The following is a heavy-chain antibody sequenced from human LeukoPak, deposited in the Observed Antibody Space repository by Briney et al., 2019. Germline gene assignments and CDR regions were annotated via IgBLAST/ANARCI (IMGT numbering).Heavy chain of an antibody. CDR1: GYTFTIYG. CDR3: VDPDR. Sequence: ASVKVSCKASGYTFTIYGITWVRQAPGQGLEWMGWMNPNSGNSGFAQKFQGRVIMTRNTSIATAYMEVTNLRFDDTAVYYCVDPDRWGQGTLVTVSS. D-gene: IGHD3-22*01. J-gene: IGHJ1*01. V-gene: IGHV1-8*02. CDR2: MNPNSGNS.